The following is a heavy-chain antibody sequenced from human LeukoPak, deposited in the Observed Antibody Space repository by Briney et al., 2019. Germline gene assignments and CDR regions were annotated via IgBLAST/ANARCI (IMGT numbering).Heavy chain of an antibody. CDR2: IYYSGST. V-gene: IGHV4-39*07. D-gene: IGHD4-11*01. Sequence: SETLSLTCTVSGGSISSSSYYWGWIRQPPGKGLEWIGSIYYSGSTYYNPSLKSRVTISEDTSKNQFSLKLSSVTAADTAVYYCARVLRTTVTTWYFDLWGRGTLVTVSS. J-gene: IGHJ2*01. CDR1: GGSISSSSYY. CDR3: ARVLRTTVTTWYFDL.